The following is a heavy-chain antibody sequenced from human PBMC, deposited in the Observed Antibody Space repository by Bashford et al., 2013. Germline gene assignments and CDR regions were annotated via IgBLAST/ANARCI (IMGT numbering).Heavy chain of an antibody. CDR3: ARSSHSSGWSVDY. J-gene: IGHJ4*02. CDR2: IYYSGST. CDR1: GGSFSGYY. V-gene: IGHV4-34*01. D-gene: IGHD3-22*01. Sequence: SETLSLTCAVYGGSFSGYYWSWIRQPPGKGLEWIGSIYYSGSTYYNASLKSRVTISVDMSKNQFSLKLSSVTAADTAVYYCARSSHSSGWSVDYWGQGPLVTVSS.